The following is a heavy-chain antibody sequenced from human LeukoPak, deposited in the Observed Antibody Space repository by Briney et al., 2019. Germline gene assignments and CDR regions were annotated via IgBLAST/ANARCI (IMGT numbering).Heavy chain of an antibody. CDR1: GGTFSSYA. D-gene: IGHD6-13*01. V-gene: IGHV1-69*05. CDR3: AGAGVRSSSWYFDY. Sequence: SVKVSCKASGGTFSSYAISWVRQAPGQGLEWMGRIIPIFGTANCAQKFQGRVTITTDESTSTAYMELSSLRSEDTAVYYCAGAGVRSSSWYFDYWGQGTLVTVSS. J-gene: IGHJ4*02. CDR2: IIPIFGTA.